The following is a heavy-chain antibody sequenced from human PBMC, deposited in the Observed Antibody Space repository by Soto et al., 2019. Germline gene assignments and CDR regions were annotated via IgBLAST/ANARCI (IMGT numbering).Heavy chain of an antibody. V-gene: IGHV3-53*01. Sequence: PWGSLRLSCAASGFTVSTTYMSWVRQAPGKGLEWVSVIYTGGDTYNANPVRGRFTISRDNSKNSLYLQMNSLRAEDTAVYYCARDLGYDDGTYHYYGMDVWGQGTTVTV. D-gene: IGHD3-16*01. J-gene: IGHJ6*02. CDR3: ARDLGYDDGTYHYYGMDV. CDR2: IYTGGDT. CDR1: GFTVSTTY.